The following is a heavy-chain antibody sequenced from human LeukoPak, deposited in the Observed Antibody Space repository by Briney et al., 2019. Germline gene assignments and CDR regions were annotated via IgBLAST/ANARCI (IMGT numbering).Heavy chain of an antibody. CDR2: MYYSGTT. CDR1: GGSISSSTYY. V-gene: IGHV4-39*07. J-gene: IGHJ4*02. Sequence: PSETLSLTCTVSGGSISSSTYYWGWIRQPPGKGLEWIGSMYYSGTTYYNPSLKSRVTISVDTSKNQFSLKLSSVTAADTAVYYCARGPPQNFDYWGQGTLVTVSS. CDR3: ARGPPQNFDY.